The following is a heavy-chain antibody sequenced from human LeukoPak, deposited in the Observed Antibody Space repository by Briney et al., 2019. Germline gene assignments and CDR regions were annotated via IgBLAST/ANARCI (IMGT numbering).Heavy chain of an antibody. Sequence: GRSLRLSCAASGFTFSSYGMHWVRQAPGKGLEWVASIKHDGSEKYYVDSVRGRFTISRDNTKNSLYLQMSSLRAEDTAVYYCAADRGWRTSGYYLYYFEYWGQGTLVTFSS. D-gene: IGHD3-3*01. J-gene: IGHJ4*02. CDR3: AADRGWRTSGYYLYYFEY. CDR2: IKHDGSEK. V-gene: IGHV3-7*01. CDR1: GFTFSSYG.